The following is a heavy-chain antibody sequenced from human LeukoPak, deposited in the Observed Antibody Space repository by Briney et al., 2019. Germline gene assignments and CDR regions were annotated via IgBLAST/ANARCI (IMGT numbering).Heavy chain of an antibody. D-gene: IGHD5-24*01. J-gene: IGHJ4*02. CDR2: IIPIFGTA. CDR1: GGTFSSYA. Sequence: SVKVSCKASGGTFSSYAISWVRQAPGQGLEWMGGIIPIFGTANYAQKFQGRVTITADKSTSTAYMELSSLRSEDTAVYYCARRWLQFDIPFDYWGQGTLVTVSS. CDR3: ARRWLQFDIPFDY. V-gene: IGHV1-69*06.